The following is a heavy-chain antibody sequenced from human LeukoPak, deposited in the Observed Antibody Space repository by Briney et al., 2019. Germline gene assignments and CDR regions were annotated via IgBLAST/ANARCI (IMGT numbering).Heavy chain of an antibody. J-gene: IGHJ5*02. CDR1: GYTFTGYY. D-gene: IGHD2-15*01. CDR2: INPNSGGT. V-gene: IGHV1-2*02. CDR3: ARDGYCSGGSSYSDWFDP. Sequence: ASVKVSCKASGYTFTGYYMHWVRQAPGQGLEWMGWINPNSGGTNYAQKFQGRVTMTRDTSISTAYMELSRLRSDDTAVYYCARDGYCSGGSSYSDWFDPWGQGTLVTVSS.